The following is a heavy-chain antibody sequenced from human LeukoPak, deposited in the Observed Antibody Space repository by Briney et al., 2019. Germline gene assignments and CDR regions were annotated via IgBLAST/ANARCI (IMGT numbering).Heavy chain of an antibody. Sequence: SETLSLTCTVSGGSISSYYWSWIRQPPGKGLEWIGYIYYSGSTNYNPSLKSRVTISVDTSKNQFSLKLSSVTDADTAVYYCARDIGYGDYVFDYWGQGTLVTVSS. V-gene: IGHV4-59*01. CDR3: ARDIGYGDYVFDY. CDR2: IYYSGST. J-gene: IGHJ4*02. CDR1: GGSISSYY. D-gene: IGHD4-17*01.